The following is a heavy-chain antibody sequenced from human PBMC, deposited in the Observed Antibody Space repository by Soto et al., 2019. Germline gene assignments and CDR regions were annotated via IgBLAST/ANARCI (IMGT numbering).Heavy chain of an antibody. CDR3: ATSQKGYNWNYFDH. CDR1: GASISGSYYY. D-gene: IGHD1-20*01. Sequence: SETLSLSCAVSGASISGSYYYWSWLRHSPGKGPEWIGSVFYTGFTSYNPSLESRVSVSVDTSKSQFSLKLSAVTAADTAVYYCATSQKGYNWNYFDHWGQGALVTVSS. V-gene: IGHV4-39*01. CDR2: VFYTGFT. J-gene: IGHJ4*02.